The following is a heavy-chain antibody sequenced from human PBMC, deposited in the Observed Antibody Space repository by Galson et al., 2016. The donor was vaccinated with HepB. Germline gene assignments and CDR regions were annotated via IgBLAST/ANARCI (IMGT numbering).Heavy chain of an antibody. J-gene: IGHJ3*01. Sequence: TLSLTWDVSGGLIYRSGYAWSWIRQPRGKGLEWVGHIHLSGRTYYTHFPKSRLPLPVDRSTNLFSLKLTSMTATDTAVYYCARVRCRGAGCFSWWWLHGFDVWGQGTIVTVST. D-gene: IGHD2-21*01. CDR2: IHLSGRT. CDR1: GGLIYRSGYA. V-gene: IGHV4-30-2*01. CDR3: ARVRCRGAGCFSWWWLHGFDV.